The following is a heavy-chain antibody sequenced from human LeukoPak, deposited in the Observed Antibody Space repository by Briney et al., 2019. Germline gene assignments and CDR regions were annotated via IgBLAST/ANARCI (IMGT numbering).Heavy chain of an antibody. J-gene: IGHJ4*02. CDR1: GYTFTGYY. Sequence: ASVKVSCKASGYTFTGYYMHWVRQAPGQGLEWMGWINPSSGGTNYAQKFQGRVTMTRDTSISTAYMELSRLRSDDTAVYYCARGWSSGWYRTPSVYWGQGTLVTVSS. V-gene: IGHV1-2*02. CDR3: ARGWSSGWYRTPSVY. CDR2: INPSSGGT. D-gene: IGHD6-19*01.